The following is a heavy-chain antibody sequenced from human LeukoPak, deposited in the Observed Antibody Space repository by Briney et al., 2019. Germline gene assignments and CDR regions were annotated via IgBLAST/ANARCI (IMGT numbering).Heavy chain of an antibody. CDR3: ATIKRYDTRRSASVGVDH. V-gene: IGHV3-21*01. D-gene: IGHD2-15*01. CDR1: GFTFSDYS. CDR2: ISSSSSNI. Sequence: GGSLRLSCAASGFTFSDYSMKWIRQAPGKGLELVSSISSSSSNIYYADSVKGRFIISRDNAMNSLYLQMNSLRAEDTAVYYCATIKRYDTRRSASVGVDHWGQGTLVTVSS. J-gene: IGHJ4*02.